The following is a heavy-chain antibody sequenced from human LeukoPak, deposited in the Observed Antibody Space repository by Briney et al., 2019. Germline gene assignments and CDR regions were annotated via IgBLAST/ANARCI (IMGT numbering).Heavy chain of an antibody. D-gene: IGHD5-18*01. Sequence: WVKVSCKASGGTFSSYAISWVRPAPGQGLEWMGGVIPIFGTANYAQKFQGRVTITADEFTSTAYMELSRLRSEDTAVYYCARGDTAMVPQSYFDYWGQGTLVTVSS. CDR2: VIPIFGTA. CDR1: GGTFSSYA. V-gene: IGHV1-69*01. CDR3: ARGDTAMVPQSYFDY. J-gene: IGHJ4*02.